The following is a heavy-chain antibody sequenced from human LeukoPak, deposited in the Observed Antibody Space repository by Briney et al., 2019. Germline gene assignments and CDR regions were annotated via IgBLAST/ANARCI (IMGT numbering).Heavy chain of an antibody. CDR3: ARGGETAKQRNGFAP. CDR1: GGTFSSYA. D-gene: IGHD5-18*01. CDR2: IIPIFGTA. V-gene: IGHV1-69*01. Sequence: GASVKVSCKASGGTFSSYAISWVRQAPGQGLEWMGGIIPIFGTANYAQKFQGRVTITADESTSTAYMELSSLRSEDTAVYYCARGGETAKQRNGFAPGGQGPLVTVPS. J-gene: IGHJ5*02.